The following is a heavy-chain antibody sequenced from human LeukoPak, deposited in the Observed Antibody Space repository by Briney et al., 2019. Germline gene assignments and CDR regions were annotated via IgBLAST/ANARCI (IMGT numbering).Heavy chain of an antibody. CDR1: GFTFSDYA. Sequence: GGSLRLSCAASGFTFSDYAVHWVRQAPGKGLEWVAVISYDGSYKYYADSVKGRFTISRDNSKNTLYLQMNSLRAEDTAVYYCARQVLDPWVGAFDNWGQGTLVTVSS. CDR3: ARQVLDPWVGAFDN. D-gene: IGHD1-26*01. J-gene: IGHJ4*02. CDR2: ISYDGSYK. V-gene: IGHV3-30-3*01.